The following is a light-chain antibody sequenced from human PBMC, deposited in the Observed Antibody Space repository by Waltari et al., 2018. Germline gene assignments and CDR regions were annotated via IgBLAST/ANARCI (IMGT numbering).Light chain of an antibody. CDR3: QQSYSTLFT. Sequence: DIQMTQSPSSLSASVGDRVTINCRASQSISTYLSWYQQKPGKAPKLLIYTASTLQSGVPSRFSGSGSGTDFTLTISTLQPEDCGTYYCQQSYSTLFTFGPGTKMEI. J-gene: IGKJ3*01. CDR1: QSISTY. V-gene: IGKV1-39*01. CDR2: TAS.